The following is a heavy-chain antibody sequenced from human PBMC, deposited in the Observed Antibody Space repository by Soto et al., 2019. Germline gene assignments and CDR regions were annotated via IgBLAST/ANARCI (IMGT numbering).Heavy chain of an antibody. Sequence: DVQLLESGGGLVQPEGSLRLSCAASGFTFSSYAMGWVRQGPGKGLEWVAVVSIGGSTHYADSVRGRFCISRDNSKNTLSLQMISLTAEATAVYFCAKRRGAGGHFDYWGQGALVNVSS. CDR3: AKRRGAGGHFDY. D-gene: IGHD2-15*01. V-gene: IGHV3-23*01. J-gene: IGHJ4*02. CDR1: GFTFSSYA. CDR2: VSIGGST.